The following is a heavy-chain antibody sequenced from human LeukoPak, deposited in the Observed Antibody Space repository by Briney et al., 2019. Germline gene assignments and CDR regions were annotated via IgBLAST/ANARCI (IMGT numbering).Heavy chain of an antibody. Sequence: SVKVSCKASGGTFSSYAISWVRQAPGQGLEWMGGIIPIFGTANYAQKFQGRVTITADKSTSTAYTELSSLRSEDTAVYYCARDRGGSIAAAGTFDYWGQGTLVTVSS. CDR2: IIPIFGTA. D-gene: IGHD6-13*01. V-gene: IGHV1-69*06. CDR3: ARDRGGSIAAAGTFDY. J-gene: IGHJ4*02. CDR1: GGTFSSYA.